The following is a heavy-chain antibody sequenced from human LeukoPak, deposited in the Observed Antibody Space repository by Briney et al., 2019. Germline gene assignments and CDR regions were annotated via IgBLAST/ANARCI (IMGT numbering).Heavy chain of an antibody. Sequence: GESLKISCKGSGYSFTSYWIGWVRQMPGKGLEWMGIIYPGDSDTKYSPSFQGQVTISADKSISTAYLQWSSLKASDTAMYYCARIRFTATVAFDPWGQGTLVTVSS. V-gene: IGHV5-51*01. D-gene: IGHD3-3*01. J-gene: IGHJ5*02. CDR2: IYPGDSDT. CDR1: GYSFTSYW. CDR3: ARIRFTATVAFDP.